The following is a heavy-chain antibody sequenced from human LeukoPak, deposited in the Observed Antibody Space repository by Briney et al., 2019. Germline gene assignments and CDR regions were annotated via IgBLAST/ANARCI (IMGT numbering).Heavy chain of an antibody. CDR1: GGSFSSYY. V-gene: IGHV4-59*01. Sequence: SETLSLTCTVSGGSFSSYYWSWIRQTPGKGLAWIGHIYYSGSTNYNPSLKSRVTISVDTSKNQFSLKLSSVTAADTAVYYCARSRGPYGDYDAFDIWGQGTMVTVSS. D-gene: IGHD4-17*01. J-gene: IGHJ3*02. CDR3: ARSRGPYGDYDAFDI. CDR2: IYYSGST.